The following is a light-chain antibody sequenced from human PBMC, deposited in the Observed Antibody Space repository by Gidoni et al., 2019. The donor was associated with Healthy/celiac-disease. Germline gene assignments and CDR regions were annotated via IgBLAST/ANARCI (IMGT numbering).Light chain of an antibody. CDR2: GAS. V-gene: IGKV3-15*01. CDR1: QSVSSN. CDR3: QQYNNWPPAALT. J-gene: IGKJ4*01. Sequence: EIVMTQSPATLSVSPGERATLSCMASQSVSSNLAWYQQKPGQAPRLLTYGASTRATGIPARFSGSGSGTEFTLTISSLQSEDFAVYYCQQYNNWPPAALTFGGGTKVEIK.